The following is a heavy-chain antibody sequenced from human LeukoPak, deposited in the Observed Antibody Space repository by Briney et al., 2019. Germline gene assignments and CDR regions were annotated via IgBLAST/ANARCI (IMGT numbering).Heavy chain of an antibody. CDR1: GFTFSSYA. V-gene: IGHV3-23*01. CDR3: AKGRWGLSINNFDI. CDR2: TSESGGST. J-gene: IGHJ3*02. D-gene: IGHD5/OR15-5a*01. Sequence: PGGSLRLSCEASGFTFSSYAMGWVRQAPGKGLEWVSVTSESGGSTHYADSVKGRFTIYRDNSKNTLYLQMNSPRGEDTAVYYCAKGRWGLSINNFDIWGQGTMVSVSS.